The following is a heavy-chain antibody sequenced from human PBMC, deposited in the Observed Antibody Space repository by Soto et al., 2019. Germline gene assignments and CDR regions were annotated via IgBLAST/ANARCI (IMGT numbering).Heavy chain of an antibody. D-gene: IGHD5-12*01. V-gene: IGHV4-59*01. CDR1: GGSISSYY. J-gene: IGHJ3*02. Sequence: QVQLQESGPGLVKPSETLSLTCTVSGGSISSYYWSWIRQPPGKGLEWIGYIYYSGSTNYNPSLQSRVTISVDTSKNQFSLKLSSVTAADTAVYYCAGYDSMRVAFDIWGQGTMVTVSS. CDR2: IYYSGST. CDR3: AGYDSMRVAFDI.